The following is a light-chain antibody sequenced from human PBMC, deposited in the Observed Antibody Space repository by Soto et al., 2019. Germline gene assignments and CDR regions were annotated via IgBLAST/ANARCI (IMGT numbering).Light chain of an antibody. V-gene: IGLV2-14*01. CDR2: EVS. J-gene: IGLJ1*01. CDR1: SSDVGGYNY. Sequence: QSVLTQPASVSGSSGQSVTISCTGTSSDVGGYNYVSWYQHHPGKAPKLMIYEVSNRPSGVSNRFSGSKSGNTASLTISGLQAEDEADYYCSSYTSISTYVFGTGTKLTVL. CDR3: SSYTSISTYV.